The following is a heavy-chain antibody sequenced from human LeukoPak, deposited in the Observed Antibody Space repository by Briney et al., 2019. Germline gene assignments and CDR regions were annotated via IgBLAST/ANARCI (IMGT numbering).Heavy chain of an antibody. CDR1: GFTFSSYA. D-gene: IGHD3-3*01. J-gene: IGHJ4*02. CDR3: AKALWSAYYPTLFDS. V-gene: IGHV3-23*01. Sequence: GGTLRLSCAASGFTFSSYAMSWVRQAPGKGLECVSTVSGDGDSTYQADSVKGRFTISRDNSKNTLFLQMNSLRAEDTAIYYCAKALWSAYYPTLFDSWGQGTLVTVSS. CDR2: VSGDGDST.